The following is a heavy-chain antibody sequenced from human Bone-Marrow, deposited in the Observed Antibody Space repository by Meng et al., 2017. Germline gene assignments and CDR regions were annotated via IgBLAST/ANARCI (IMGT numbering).Heavy chain of an antibody. V-gene: IGHV3-9*01. D-gene: IGHD5-24*01. CDR2: ISWNSGSI. Sequence: GGSLRLSCAASGFTFDDYAMHWVRQAPGKGLEWVSGISWNSGSIGYADSVKGRFTISRDNAKNSLYLQMNSLRAEDTAVYYCARDQDISRDGYNAVDAFDIWGQGTMVTV. CDR1: GFTFDDYA. CDR3: ARDQDISRDGYNAVDAFDI. J-gene: IGHJ3*02.